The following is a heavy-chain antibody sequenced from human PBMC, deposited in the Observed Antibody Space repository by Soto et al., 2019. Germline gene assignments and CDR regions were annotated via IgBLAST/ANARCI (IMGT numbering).Heavy chain of an antibody. CDR2: INPNTGGT. CDR1: GYTFTAYY. CDR3: ARARVPTISEDAFDI. J-gene: IGHJ3*02. V-gene: IGHV1-2*02. D-gene: IGHD2-2*01. Sequence: QVQLGQSGAEVKQPGASVKVSCKASGYTFTAYYVHWVRQAPGQGLEWMGWINPNTGGTKYAQNYQGRVTMTRDTSVSTAFMEVERLTSDDTAVYYCARARVPTISEDAFDIWGQGTLVTDSS.